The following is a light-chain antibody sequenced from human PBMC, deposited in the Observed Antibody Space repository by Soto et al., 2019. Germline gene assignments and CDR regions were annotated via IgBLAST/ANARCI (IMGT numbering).Light chain of an antibody. J-gene: IGKJ4*01. CDR3: QQRYNGLT. CDR1: QSVDRD. Sequence: EIVLTQSPATLSLSPGERATLSCRASQSVDRDLGWFQQKPGQAPRLLIFDASNRAPGVPSRFSGSGSGTDFTLSISSLEPDDFAVYYCQQRYNGLTFGGGTKLEIK. V-gene: IGKV3-11*01. CDR2: DAS.